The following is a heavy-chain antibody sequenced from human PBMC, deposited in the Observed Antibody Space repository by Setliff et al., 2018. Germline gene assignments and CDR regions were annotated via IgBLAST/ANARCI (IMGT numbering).Heavy chain of an antibody. D-gene: IGHD1-26*01. J-gene: IGHJ3*02. CDR2: VYSSGSP. CDR1: GASISGSAYY. V-gene: IGHV4-39*07. CDR3: ARTLPTYCRDGPCKVGALDI. Sequence: SETLSLTCNVSGASISGSAYYWGWIRQPPGKGLEWIGSVYSSGSPYYNPSPKSRVTISMDTSKNQFSLKVNSLTAADTAVYYCARTLPTYCRDGPCKVGALDIWGQGTMVTVSS.